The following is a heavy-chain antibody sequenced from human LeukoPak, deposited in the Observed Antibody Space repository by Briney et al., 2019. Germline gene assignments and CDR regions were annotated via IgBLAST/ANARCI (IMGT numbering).Heavy chain of an antibody. CDR2: ITSGGDYI. J-gene: IGHJ4*02. Sequence: TGGSLRLSCAASGFTFNTFNMNWVRQAPGKGLEWVSSITSGGDYIYYADSVKGRFTTSRDNAKNSLSLQLNSLRVEDTAVYYRARGHYDVLAASYKWTPDYWGQGTLVTVSS. D-gene: IGHD3-9*01. CDR1: GFTFNTFN. V-gene: IGHV3-21*01. CDR3: ARGHYDVLAASYKWTPDY.